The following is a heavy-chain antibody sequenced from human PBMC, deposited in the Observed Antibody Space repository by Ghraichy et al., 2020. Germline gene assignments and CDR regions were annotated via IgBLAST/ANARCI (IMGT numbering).Heavy chain of an antibody. CDR1: GLTLSSYW. CDR2: INQDGSER. V-gene: IGHV3-7*02. Sequence: GGSLRLSCAASGLTLSSYWMSWVRQAPGKGLEWVANINQDGSERNYVDSVKGRLTISRDNGKNSLYLQMTTLRAEDTAVYYCASHNNWKFDDWGQGTLVTFSS. J-gene: IGHJ4*02. CDR3: ASHNNWKFDD. D-gene: IGHD1-20*01.